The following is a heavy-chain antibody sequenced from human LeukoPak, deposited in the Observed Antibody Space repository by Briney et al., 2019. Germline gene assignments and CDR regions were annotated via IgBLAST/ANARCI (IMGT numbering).Heavy chain of an antibody. CDR3: ARDPYSSGWYDAFDI. D-gene: IGHD6-19*01. Sequence: SETLSLTCTVSGGPISSYYWSWIRQPAGKGLEWIGRIYTSGSTNYNPSLKSRVTMSVDTSKNQFSLKLSSVTAADTAVYYCARDPYSSGWYDAFDIWGQGTMVTVSS. CDR1: GGPISSYY. J-gene: IGHJ3*02. CDR2: IYTSGST. V-gene: IGHV4-4*07.